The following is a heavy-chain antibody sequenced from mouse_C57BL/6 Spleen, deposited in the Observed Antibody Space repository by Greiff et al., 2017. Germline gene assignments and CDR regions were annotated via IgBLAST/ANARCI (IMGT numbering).Heavy chain of an antibody. D-gene: IGHD3-2*02. CDR1: GYTFTDYY. V-gene: IGHV1-19*01. CDR3: ARDSSGYRAMDY. CDR2: INPYNGGT. J-gene: IGHJ4*01. Sequence: VQLKESGPVLVKPGASVKLSCTASGYTFTDYYMNWVNQTHGKSLEWIGVINPYNGGTSYNQKFKGKATLTVDKSSSTAYMRLNSMTSEDAAVYYCARDSSGYRAMDYWGQGTSVTVSS.